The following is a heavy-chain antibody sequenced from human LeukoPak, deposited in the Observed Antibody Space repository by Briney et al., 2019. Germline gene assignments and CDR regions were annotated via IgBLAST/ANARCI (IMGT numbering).Heavy chain of an antibody. CDR3: ARMWKYSYGYDY. V-gene: IGHV4-34*01. CDR1: GGSFSGYY. D-gene: IGHD5-18*01. Sequence: SETLSLTCAVYGGSFSGYYWSWIRQPPGKGLEWIGEINHSGSTNYNPSLKSRVTISVDTSKNQFSLKLSSVTAADTAVYYCARMWKYSYGYDYWGQGTLVTVSS. J-gene: IGHJ4*02. CDR2: INHSGST.